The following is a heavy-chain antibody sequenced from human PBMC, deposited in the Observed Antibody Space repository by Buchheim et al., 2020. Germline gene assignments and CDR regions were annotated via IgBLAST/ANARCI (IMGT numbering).Heavy chain of an antibody. CDR2: IDYSGTTI. Sequence: EVQLVESGGGLVQPGGSLRLSYAASGFTSNNYEMNWVRQAPGKGLEWVSYIDYSGTTIYYADSVKGRFTISRDNAKKSLYLQMNSLRAEDTALYYCARKISGTTWFDPWGQGTL. V-gene: IGHV3-48*03. CDR3: ARKISGTTWFDP. J-gene: IGHJ5*02. CDR1: GFTSNNYE. D-gene: IGHD1-7*01.